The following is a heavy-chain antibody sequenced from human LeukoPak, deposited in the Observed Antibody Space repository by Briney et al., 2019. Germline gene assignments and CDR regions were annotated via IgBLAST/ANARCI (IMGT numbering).Heavy chain of an antibody. Sequence: ASVKVSCKASGYTFTSYDINWVRQATGQGLEWMGWMNPNSGNTGYAQKFQGRVTMTRNTSISTAYMELSSLRSEDTAVYYCARIWFGELDFDYWGQGTLVTVSS. D-gene: IGHD3-10*01. J-gene: IGHJ4*02. CDR1: GYTFTSYD. CDR2: MNPNSGNT. V-gene: IGHV1-8*01. CDR3: ARIWFGELDFDY.